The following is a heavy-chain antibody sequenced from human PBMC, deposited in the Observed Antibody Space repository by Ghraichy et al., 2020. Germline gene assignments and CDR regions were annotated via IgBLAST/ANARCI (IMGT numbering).Heavy chain of an antibody. CDR1: GFTFSDFG. J-gene: IGHJ6*02. CDR2: IWSDGSNK. D-gene: IGHD2-8*01. Sequence: LSLPCAASGFTFSDFGMHWVRQAPGKGLEWVAIIWSDGSNKYYGEAVKGRFTISRDNYKHTLYLQMNSLRSEDTAVYYCARERLYDGVYYFYGLDAWGQGTTVTVSS. V-gene: IGHV3-33*08. CDR3: ARERLYDGVYYFYGLDA.